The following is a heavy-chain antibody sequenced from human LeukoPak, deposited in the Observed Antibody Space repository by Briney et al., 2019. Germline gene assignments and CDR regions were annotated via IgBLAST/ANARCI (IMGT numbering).Heavy chain of an antibody. CDR1: GGSFSGYY. Sequence: SETLSLTCAVYGGSFSGYYWSWIRQPPGKGLEWIGEINHSGSTNYNPSLKSRVTISVDTSKNQFSLKLSSVTAADTAVYYCARGYDSSGYYYAGYYGMDVWGQGTTVTVSS. CDR2: INHSGST. CDR3: ARGYDSSGYYYAGYYGMDV. V-gene: IGHV4-34*01. J-gene: IGHJ6*02. D-gene: IGHD3-22*01.